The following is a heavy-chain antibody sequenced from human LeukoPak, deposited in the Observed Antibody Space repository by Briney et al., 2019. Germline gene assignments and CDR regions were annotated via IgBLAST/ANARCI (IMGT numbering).Heavy chain of an antibody. V-gene: IGHV3-30*18. CDR3: AKGPLRGTAAAIDY. CDR1: GFTFNNYG. CDR2: ISYDGRNK. J-gene: IGHJ4*02. D-gene: IGHD2-2*01. Sequence: SGESLRLSCAASGFTFNNYGMRWVRQAPGKGLEWVAVISYDGRNKHYPDSVKGRFTISRDISTDTLWLQMDSLRTEDTAVYYCAKGPLRGTAAAIDYWGQGTLVTVSS.